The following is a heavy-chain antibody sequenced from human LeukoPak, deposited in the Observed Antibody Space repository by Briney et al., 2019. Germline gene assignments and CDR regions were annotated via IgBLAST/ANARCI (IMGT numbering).Heavy chain of an antibody. V-gene: IGHV5-51*01. CDR2: IYPTDSET. J-gene: IGHJ3*02. D-gene: IGHD5-24*01. Sequence: GESLKISCQGSGFTFTSYWIGWVRQMPGKGLEWTGIIYPTDSETKYSPSFQGQVTISADRSTSAAYLQWSSLKASDTATYYCARGDLRAFQIWGQGTMVTVS. CDR3: ARGDLRAFQI. CDR1: GFTFTSYW.